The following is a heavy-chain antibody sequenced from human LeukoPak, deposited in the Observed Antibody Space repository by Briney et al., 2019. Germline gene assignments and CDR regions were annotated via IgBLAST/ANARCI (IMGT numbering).Heavy chain of an antibody. CDR2: TYYRSKWYN. J-gene: IGHJ4*02. V-gene: IGHV6-1*01. D-gene: IGHD3-10*01. Sequence: SQTLSLTCVISGDSVSTNSAAWNWIRQSPSRGLECLGMTYYRSKWYNDYAVSVKTRITINPDTSKNQFSLQVNSVTPEDTAIYYCARDTSLNSYGSGSYYTFDCWGQGTLVTVSS. CDR1: GDSVSTNSAA. CDR3: ARDTSLNSYGSGSYYTFDC.